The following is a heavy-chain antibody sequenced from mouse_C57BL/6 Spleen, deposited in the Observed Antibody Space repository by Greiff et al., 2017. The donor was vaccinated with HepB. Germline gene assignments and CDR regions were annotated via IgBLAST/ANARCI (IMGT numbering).Heavy chain of an antibody. CDR1: GYTFTSYW. Sequence: QVQLQQPGAELVKPGASVKMSCKASGYTFTSYWITWVKQRPGQGLEWIGDIYPGSGSTNYNEKFKSKATLTVDTSSSTAYMQLSSLTSEDSAVYYCARGNYYGRYWYFDVWGTGTTVTVSS. V-gene: IGHV1-55*01. D-gene: IGHD1-2*01. J-gene: IGHJ1*03. CDR2: IYPGSGST. CDR3: ARGNYYGRYWYFDV.